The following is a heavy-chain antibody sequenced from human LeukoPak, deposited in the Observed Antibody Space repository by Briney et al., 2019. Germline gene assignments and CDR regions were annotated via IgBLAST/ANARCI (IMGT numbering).Heavy chain of an antibody. CDR2: ISDGSSTI. Sequence: QPGGSLRLSCAASGFTFSNYNLNWVRQAPGKGLEWVSYISDGSSTIYYADSVKGRFTISRDNSKNTLYLQMNSLRAEDTAVYYCAKALSRDGYNDSPDYWGQGTLVTVSS. J-gene: IGHJ4*02. CDR1: GFTFSNYN. D-gene: IGHD5-24*01. CDR3: AKALSRDGYNDSPDY. V-gene: IGHV3-48*01.